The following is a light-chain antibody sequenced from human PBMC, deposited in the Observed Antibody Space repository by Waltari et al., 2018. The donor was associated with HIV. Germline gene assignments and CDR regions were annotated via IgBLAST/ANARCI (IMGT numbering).Light chain of an antibody. CDR1: ENVGSSY. CDR2: GTS. J-gene: IGKJ4*01. Sequence: EIVFTQSPGSLSLSPGESATLSCRARENVGSSYVAWYQHRPGQAPRLLIYGTSKRATGIPDRFSGGGSGTDLTLTLKRLGPEDFAVYYCHQYATSPSTFGGGTKVEVK. V-gene: IGKV3-20*01. CDR3: HQYATSPST.